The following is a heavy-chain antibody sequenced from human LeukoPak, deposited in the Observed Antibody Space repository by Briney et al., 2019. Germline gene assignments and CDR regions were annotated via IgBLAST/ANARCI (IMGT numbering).Heavy chain of an antibody. CDR3: ARVRSSSCIS. Sequence: GGSLRLSCATSGFTFSSYSMNWVRQAPGKGLEWVSSISSSSCIYYADSVKGRFTISRDNAKNSLYLQMDSLRAEDTAVYYCARVRSSSCISWGQGTLVTVSS. V-gene: IGHV3-21*01. D-gene: IGHD6-13*01. CDR1: GFTFSSYS. J-gene: IGHJ5*02. CDR2: ISSSSCI.